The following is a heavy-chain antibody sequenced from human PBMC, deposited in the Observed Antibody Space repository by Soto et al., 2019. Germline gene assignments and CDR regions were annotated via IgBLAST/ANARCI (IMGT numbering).Heavy chain of an antibody. J-gene: IGHJ5*02. D-gene: IGHD4-4*01. Sequence: SETLSLTCTVSGGSISSSSCYWGWIRQPPGKGLEWIGSIYYSGSTYYNPSLKSRVTISVDTSKNQFSLKLSSVTAADTAVYYCPRGYDDYTEPTWLDPWGKGTLVTVSS. CDR1: GGSISSSSCY. CDR2: IYYSGST. V-gene: IGHV4-39*01. CDR3: PRGYDDYTEPTWLDP.